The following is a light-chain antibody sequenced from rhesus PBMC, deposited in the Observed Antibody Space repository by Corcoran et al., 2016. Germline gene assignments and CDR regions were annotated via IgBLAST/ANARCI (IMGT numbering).Light chain of an antibody. CDR3: PHYSHSPPWT. Sequence: DIQMTQSPSSLSASVGDIVTITCRASQSISSWLAWYQQKPGKAPKLLIYKASRLQSGVPSRFSGIGSGTEFTLTISRLQSEDFATYYCPHYSHSPPWTFSQGTKVEIK. CDR2: KAS. CDR1: QSISSW. V-gene: IGKV1-22*01. J-gene: IGKJ1*01.